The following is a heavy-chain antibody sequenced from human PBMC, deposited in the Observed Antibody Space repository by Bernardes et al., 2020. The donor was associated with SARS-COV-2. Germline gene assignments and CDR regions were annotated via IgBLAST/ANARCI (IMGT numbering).Heavy chain of an antibody. Sequence: GGSLRLSCTASGFTFGDYTMSWFRQAPGKGLEWVGFIRSEAYGGTTEYAASVKGRFTISRDGSKSIAYLQMNNVKTEDTAVYYCARDRYTSSWYGASHFDYWGQGTLVTVSS. D-gene: IGHD6-13*01. V-gene: IGHV3-49*01. CDR2: IRSEAYGGTT. CDR3: ARDRYTSSWYGASHFDY. J-gene: IGHJ4*02. CDR1: GFTFGDYT.